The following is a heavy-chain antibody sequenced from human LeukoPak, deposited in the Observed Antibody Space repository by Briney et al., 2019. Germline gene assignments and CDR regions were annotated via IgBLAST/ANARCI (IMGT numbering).Heavy chain of an antibody. V-gene: IGHV1-69*01. Sequence: GSSVKVSCEAPGGTFSSCGLSWVRQAPGQGLEWMGGIIPIFGTANYAQKFQGRVTITADESTSTAYMELSSLRSEDTAVYYCATWPMVRGVISYFDYWGQGTLVTVSS. CDR3: ATWPMVRGVISYFDY. CDR1: GGTFSSCG. CDR2: IIPIFGTA. D-gene: IGHD3-10*01. J-gene: IGHJ4*02.